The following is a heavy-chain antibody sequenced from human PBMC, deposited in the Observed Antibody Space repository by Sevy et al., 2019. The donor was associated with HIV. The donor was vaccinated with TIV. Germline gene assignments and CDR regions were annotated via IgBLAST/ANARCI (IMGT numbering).Heavy chain of an antibody. V-gene: IGHV4-34*01. Sequence: SETLSLTCAVEGGAFSGYFWTWIRQPPGKGLEWIGEINYDLTTNYNPSLNSRLTISLDPTRKRISLNLKYVTAADTALYYCARNQSPYGGGLAAFDIWGRGTVVTVS. CDR1: GGAFSGYF. CDR2: INYDLTT. J-gene: IGHJ3*02. CDR3: ARNQSPYGGGLAAFDI. D-gene: IGHD3-16*01.